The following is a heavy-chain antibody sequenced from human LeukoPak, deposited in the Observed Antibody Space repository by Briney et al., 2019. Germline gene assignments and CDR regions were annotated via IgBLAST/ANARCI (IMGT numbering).Heavy chain of an antibody. CDR2: ISAYNGNT. V-gene: IGHV1-18*01. D-gene: IGHD2-15*01. J-gene: IGHJ4*02. CDR1: GYTFTSYG. Sequence: ASVKVSCKASGYTFTSYGISWVRQAPGQGLEWMGWISAYNGNTNYAQKFQGRVTMTTDTSTSTAYMELRSLRSDDTAVYYCAREGSGYCSGGSCYFDYWGQGTLVTVSS. CDR3: AREGSGYCSGGSCYFDY.